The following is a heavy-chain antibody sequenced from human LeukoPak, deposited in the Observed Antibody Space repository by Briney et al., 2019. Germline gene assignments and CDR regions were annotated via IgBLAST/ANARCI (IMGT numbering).Heavy chain of an antibody. CDR3: AGEISSWQINDAFDI. J-gene: IGHJ3*02. V-gene: IGHV1-18*01. CDR2: ISAYNGNT. CDR1: GYTFTSYD. Sequence: GASVKVSCKASGYTFTSYDISWVRQAPGQGLERMGWISAYNGNTNYAQKLQGRVTMTTDTSTSTAYMELRSLRSDDTAVYYCAGEISSWQINDAFDIWGQGTMVTVSS. D-gene: IGHD6-13*01.